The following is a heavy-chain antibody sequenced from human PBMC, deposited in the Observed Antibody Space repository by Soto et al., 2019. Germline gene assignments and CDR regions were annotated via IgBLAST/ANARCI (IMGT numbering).Heavy chain of an antibody. CDR2: IYYSGST. J-gene: IGHJ4*02. CDR1: GGSISSSSYY. Sequence: QLQLQESGPGLVKPSETLSLTCTVSGGSISSSSYYWGWIRQPPGKGLEWIGSIYYSGSTYYNPSLKSRVTISVDTSKNQFSLKLSSVTAADTAVYYCASTASAPVINYDFWSGYYTEYYFDYWGQGTLVTVSS. CDR3: ASTASAPVINYDFWSGYYTEYYFDY. V-gene: IGHV4-39*01. D-gene: IGHD3-3*01.